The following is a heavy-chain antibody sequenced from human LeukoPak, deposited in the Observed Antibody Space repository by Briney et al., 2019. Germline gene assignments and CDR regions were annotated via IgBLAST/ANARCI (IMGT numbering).Heavy chain of an antibody. V-gene: IGHV4-34*01. CDR3: VRAVGSVAGPGDWFDP. D-gene: IGHD6-19*01. CDR2: INHRGST. J-gene: IGHJ5*02. CDR1: GGSFLGYY. Sequence: SETLSLTCAVYGGSFLGYYWSWIRQPPAKGLEGIGEINHRGSTNYNPSLKSRVTISVDTSKNQFSLRLSSVTAADTAVYYCVRAVGSVAGPGDWFDPWGPGILVTVSS.